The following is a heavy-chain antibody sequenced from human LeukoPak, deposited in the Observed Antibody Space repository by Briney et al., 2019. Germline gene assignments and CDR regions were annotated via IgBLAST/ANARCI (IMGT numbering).Heavy chain of an antibody. J-gene: IGHJ4*01. D-gene: IGHD4-17*01. V-gene: IGHV4-34*01. Sequence: PAETLSLTCAVYGGSFSGYYWSWIRQPPGKGLEWIGEINHSGSTNYNPSLKSRVSISVDTSKNQFSLKVSSVTAADTAVYYCADSLRSTFTFDYWGPGRLVTVSS. CDR3: ADSLRSTFTFDY. CDR1: GGSFSGYY. CDR2: INHSGST.